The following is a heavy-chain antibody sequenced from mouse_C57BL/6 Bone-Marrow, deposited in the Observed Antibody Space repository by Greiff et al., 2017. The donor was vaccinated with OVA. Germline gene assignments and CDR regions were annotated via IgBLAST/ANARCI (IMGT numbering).Heavy chain of an antibody. CDR1: GFSLTSYG. CDR2: IWGDGST. D-gene: IGHD1-1*01. CDR3: AKLGTIYYYGSSPYYAMDY. Sequence: VMLVESGPGLVAPSQSLSITCTVSGFSLTSYGVSWVRQPPGKGLEWLGVIWGDGSTNYHSALISRLSISKDNSKSQVFLKLNSLQTDDTATYYCAKLGTIYYYGSSPYYAMDYWGQGTSVTVSS. J-gene: IGHJ4*01. V-gene: IGHV2-3*01.